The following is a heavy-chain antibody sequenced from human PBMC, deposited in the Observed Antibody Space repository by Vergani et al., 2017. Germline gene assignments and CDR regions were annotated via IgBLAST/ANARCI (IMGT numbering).Heavy chain of an antibody. CDR1: GGSISSGSYY. CDR3: ARSGYSSGWTHAFDI. D-gene: IGHD6-19*01. V-gene: IGHV4-61*02. J-gene: IGHJ3*02. Sequence: QVQLQESGPGLVKPSQTLSLTCTVSGGSISSGSYYWSWIRQPAGKGLEWIGRIYTSGSTNYNPSLKSRVTMSVDTSKNQFSLKLSSVTAADTAVYYCARSGYSSGWTHAFDIWGQGTMVTVSS. CDR2: IYTSGST.